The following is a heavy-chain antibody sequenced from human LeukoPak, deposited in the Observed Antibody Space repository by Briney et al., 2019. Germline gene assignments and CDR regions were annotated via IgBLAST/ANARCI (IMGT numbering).Heavy chain of an antibody. D-gene: IGHD6-13*01. CDR1: GFTFSSYS. V-gene: IGHV3-48*01. CDR3: ARPYSSPPARAFDI. J-gene: IGHJ3*02. CDR2: ISSSSSTI. Sequence: PGGSLRLSCAASGFTFSSYSMNWVRQAPGKGLEWVSYISSSSSTIYYADSVKGRFTISRDNAKNSLYLQMNSLRAEDTAVYYCARPYSSPPARAFDIWGQGTMVTVSS.